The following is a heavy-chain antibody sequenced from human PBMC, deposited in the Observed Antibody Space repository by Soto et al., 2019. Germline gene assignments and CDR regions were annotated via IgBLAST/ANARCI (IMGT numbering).Heavy chain of an antibody. D-gene: IGHD3-3*01. V-gene: IGHV4-4*02. CDR1: GDSISSPIW. J-gene: IGHJ6*03. Sequence: SETLSLTCTVFGDSISSPIWWSWVRQSPGKGLEWIGEIYYSGNTNYNPSLKSRVIISVDTSKNQFSLKLSSVTAADTAVYYCARDRYYDFWSGYYTPQDAYYYYMDVWGKGTTVTVSS. CDR2: IYYSGNT. CDR3: ARDRYYDFWSGYYTPQDAYYYYMDV.